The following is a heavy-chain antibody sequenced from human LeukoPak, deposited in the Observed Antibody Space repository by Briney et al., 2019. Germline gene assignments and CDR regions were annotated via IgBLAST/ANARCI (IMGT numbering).Heavy chain of an antibody. V-gene: IGHV3-30*04. CDR2: ISNDGSDK. CDR3: ARGTYYYDTSGYYSGGLGY. Sequence: PGGSLRLSCAASGFTFSNNAMHWVRQAPGKGLECVAVISNDGSDKYYADSVKGRFIISRDNSENTLYLQMNSLRAEDTAVYHCARGTYYYDTSGYYSGGLGYWGQGTLVTVSS. J-gene: IGHJ4*02. CDR1: GFTFSNNA. D-gene: IGHD3-22*01.